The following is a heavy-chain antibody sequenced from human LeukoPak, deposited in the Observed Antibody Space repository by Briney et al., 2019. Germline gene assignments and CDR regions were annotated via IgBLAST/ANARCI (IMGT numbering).Heavy chain of an antibody. J-gene: IGHJ4*02. D-gene: IGHD6-19*01. CDR2: IIPIFATT. CDR3: ARGIAVTGLDH. V-gene: IGHV1-69*01. Sequence: VASVKVSCKASGGTFSNYAIHWVRQAPGQGLEWMGGIIPIFATTNYAQKYQGRVTVTADESTSTAYMDLSRLISEDTAVYYCARGIAVTGLDHWGQGTLVTVSS. CDR1: GGTFSNYA.